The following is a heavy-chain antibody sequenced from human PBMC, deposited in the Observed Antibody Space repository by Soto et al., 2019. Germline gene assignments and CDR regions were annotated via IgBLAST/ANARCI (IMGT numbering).Heavy chain of an antibody. V-gene: IGHV4-30-4*01. D-gene: IGHD1-1*01. J-gene: IGHJ4*02. CDR2: VFHSGRT. CDR1: GGSMSNSYYY. Sequence: PSETLSLTCTVSGGSMSNSYYYWSWVRQTPGKGLEWIGHVFHSGRTYYNPSLKGRVGILVDTSRNQFSLNLNSMTVADAAVYYCARWVEVSLDYFDSWGQGIPVTVS. CDR3: ARWVEVSLDYFDS.